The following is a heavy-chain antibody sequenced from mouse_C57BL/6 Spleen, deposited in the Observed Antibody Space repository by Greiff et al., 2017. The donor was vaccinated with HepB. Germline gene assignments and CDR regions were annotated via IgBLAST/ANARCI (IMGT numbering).Heavy chain of an antibody. D-gene: IGHD4-1*02. J-gene: IGHJ2*01. CDR1: GFTFSSYG. CDR2: ISSGGSYT. CDR3: ASLSTGTRYFDY. V-gene: IGHV5-6*01. Sequence: EVMLVESGGDLVKPGGSLKLSCAASGFTFSSYGMSWVRQTPDKRLEWVATISSGGSYTYYPDSVKGRFTISRDNAKNTLYLQMSSLKSEDTAMYYCASLSTGTRYFDYWGQGTTLTVSS.